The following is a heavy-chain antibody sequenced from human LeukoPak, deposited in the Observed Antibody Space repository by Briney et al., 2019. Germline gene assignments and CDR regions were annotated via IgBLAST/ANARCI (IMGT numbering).Heavy chain of an antibody. J-gene: IGHJ4*01. Sequence: PGGSLRLSCAASGFTFSSYWMHWVRQAPGKGLVWVSHIKSDASTITYADSVKGRFTISRDNAKNTLYLQMNSLRVEDTAVYYCAREIKDRYCSGAQNCLFDSWGHGTLVTVSS. CDR2: IKSDASTI. CDR3: AREIKDRYCSGAQNCLFDS. CDR1: GFTFSSYW. D-gene: IGHD2-15*01. V-gene: IGHV3-74*03.